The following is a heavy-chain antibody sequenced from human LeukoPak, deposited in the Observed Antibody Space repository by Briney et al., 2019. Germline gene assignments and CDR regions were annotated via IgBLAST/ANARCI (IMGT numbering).Heavy chain of an antibody. Sequence: ASVKVSCKASGYTFTGYYMHWVRQAHGQGLEWMRWINPNSGGTNYAQKLQGRVTMTRDTSISTAYMELSRLRSDDTAAYYCARDRYCTNGVCYKGMDVWGQGTTVTVSS. CDR3: ARDRYCTNGVCYKGMDV. V-gene: IGHV1-2*02. D-gene: IGHD2-8*01. CDR1: GYTFTGYY. J-gene: IGHJ6*02. CDR2: INPNSGGT.